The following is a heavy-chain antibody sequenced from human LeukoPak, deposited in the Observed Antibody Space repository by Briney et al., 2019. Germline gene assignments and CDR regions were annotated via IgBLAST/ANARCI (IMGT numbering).Heavy chain of an antibody. CDR1: GFTFSSYG. V-gene: IGHV3-30*02. D-gene: IGHD2-21*01. CDR2: IRYDGSNK. Sequence: GGSLRLSCAASGFTFSSYGMHWVRQAPGKGLEWVAFIRYDGSNKHYADSVKGRFTISRDNSKNTLYLQMNSLRAEDTAVYYCASALWSPFDYWGQGTLVTVSS. J-gene: IGHJ4*02. CDR3: ASALWSPFDY.